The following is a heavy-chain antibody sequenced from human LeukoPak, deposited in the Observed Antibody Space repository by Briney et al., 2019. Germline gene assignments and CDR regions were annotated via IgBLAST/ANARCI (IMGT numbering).Heavy chain of an antibody. Sequence: AGGSLRLSCAASGFTFRSYWMSWVRQAPGKGREWVANIKQDGSDKYYVHSVKGRFTISRDNAKNSMYLQMNSLRAEETAVYYCVTSVGDGYDSNWGRGTLVTVSS. CDR2: IKQDGSDK. CDR3: VTSVGDGYDSN. J-gene: IGHJ4*02. V-gene: IGHV3-7*01. D-gene: IGHD5-12*01. CDR1: GFTFRSYW.